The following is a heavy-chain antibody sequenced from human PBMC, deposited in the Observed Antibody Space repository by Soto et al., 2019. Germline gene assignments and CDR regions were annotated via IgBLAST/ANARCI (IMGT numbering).Heavy chain of an antibody. V-gene: IGHV1-18*04. CDR1: GYTFTSYG. CDR3: ARGSSGGWGAREGDYFDY. CDR2: ISAYNGNT. J-gene: IGHJ4*02. D-gene: IGHD1-26*01. Sequence: QVQLVQSGAEVKKPGASVKVSCKASGYTFTSYGISWVRQAPGQGLEWMGWISAYNGNTNYAQKLQGRVTMTTNTSTSTAYMGLRGLRSDDAAVYYCARGSSGGWGAREGDYFDYWGQGTLVTVSS.